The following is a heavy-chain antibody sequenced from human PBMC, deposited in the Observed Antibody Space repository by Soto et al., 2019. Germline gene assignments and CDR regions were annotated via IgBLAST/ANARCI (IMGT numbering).Heavy chain of an antibody. CDR3: AVYSDRVATIDY. CDR2: IIPILGIA. CDR1: GGTFSSYT. Sequence: ASVKVSCKASGGTFSSYTISWVRQAPGQGLEWMGRIIPILGIANYAQKFQGRVTITADKSTSTAYMELSSLRSEDTAVYYCAVYSDRVATIDYWGQGTLVTVSS. D-gene: IGHD5-12*01. J-gene: IGHJ4*02. V-gene: IGHV1-69*02.